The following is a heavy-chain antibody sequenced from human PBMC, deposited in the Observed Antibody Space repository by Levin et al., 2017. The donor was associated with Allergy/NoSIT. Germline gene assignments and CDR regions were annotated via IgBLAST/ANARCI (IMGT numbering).Heavy chain of an antibody. CDR3: ARVQTGYSSSWYFGY. Sequence: SETLSLTCTVSGGSVSSGSYYWSWIRQPPGKGLEWIGYIYYSGSTNYNPSLKSRVTISVDTSKNQFSLKLSSVTAADTAVYYCARVQTGYSSSWYFGYWGQGTLVTVSS. J-gene: IGHJ4*02. D-gene: IGHD6-13*01. CDR2: IYYSGST. CDR1: GGSVSSGSYY. V-gene: IGHV4-61*01.